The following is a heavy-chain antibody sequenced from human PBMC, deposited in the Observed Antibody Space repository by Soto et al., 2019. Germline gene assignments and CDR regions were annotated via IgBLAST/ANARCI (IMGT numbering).Heavy chain of an antibody. CDR2: ISYNGRT. Sequence: PSETLSLTCNVSAGSITGDSYYWTWIRQPPGKGLEWLGYISYNGRTNYNPSLKSRVTISVDTSRKQFFLRLTSVTAADTAIYYCARDPCDSDCYSGLDYWGQGSLVTVSS. J-gene: IGHJ4*02. CDR3: ARDPCDSDCYSGLDY. V-gene: IGHV4-61*01. CDR1: AGSITGDSYY. D-gene: IGHD2-21*02.